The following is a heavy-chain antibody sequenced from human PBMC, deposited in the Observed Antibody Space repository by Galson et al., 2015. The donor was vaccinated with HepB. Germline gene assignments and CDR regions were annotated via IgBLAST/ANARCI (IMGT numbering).Heavy chain of an antibody. Sequence: SLRLSCAASGFTFSSYSMNWVRQAPGKGLKWVSYISSSSSTIYYADSVKGRFTISRDNAKNSLYLQMNSLRAEDTAVYYCARDLFSSSSWYLPNWFDPWGQGTLVTVSS. CDR2: ISSSSSTI. J-gene: IGHJ5*02. D-gene: IGHD6-13*01. CDR3: ARDLFSSSSWYLPNWFDP. V-gene: IGHV3-48*04. CDR1: GFTFSSYS.